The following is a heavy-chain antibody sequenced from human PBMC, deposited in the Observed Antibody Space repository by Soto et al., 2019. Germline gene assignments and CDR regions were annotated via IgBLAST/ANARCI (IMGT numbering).Heavy chain of an antibody. CDR1: GGTFSNYA. Sequence: QVQLVQSGAEVKKPGSSVKVSCKVSGGTFSNYAIDWVRLAPGHGLEWMGGIVPIFGTTYYTQKFQGRATISADDSTTTAYLEMSSLRSEDTAIYYCARVEAVAGLYNYHGLDVW. D-gene: IGHD6-19*01. CDR3: ARVEAVAGLYNYHGLDV. V-gene: IGHV1-69*12. J-gene: IGHJ6*01. CDR2: IVPIFGTT.